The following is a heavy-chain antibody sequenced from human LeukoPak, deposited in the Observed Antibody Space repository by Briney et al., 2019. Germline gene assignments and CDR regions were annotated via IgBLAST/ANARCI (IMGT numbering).Heavy chain of an antibody. D-gene: IGHD6-19*01. V-gene: IGHV4-31*03. CDR2: IYYSGST. Sequence: PSQTLSLTCTVSGGSISSGDYYWSWIRQHPGKDLEWIGYIYYSGSTYYNPSLKSRVTISVDTSKNQFSLKPSSVTAADTAVYYCATAPSSGWYGSFDYWGQGTLVTVSS. CDR3: ATAPSSGWYGSFDY. J-gene: IGHJ4*02. CDR1: GGSISSGDYY.